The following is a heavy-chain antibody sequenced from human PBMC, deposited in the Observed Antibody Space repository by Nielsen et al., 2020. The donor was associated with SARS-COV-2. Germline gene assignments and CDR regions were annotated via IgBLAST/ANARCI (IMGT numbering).Heavy chain of an antibody. D-gene: IGHD2-15*01. CDR1: GFTFSSYG. J-gene: IGHJ1*01. Sequence: GGSLRLSCAASGFTFSSYGMHWVRQAPGKGLEWVAVIWYDGSNKYYADSVKGRFTISRDNSKNTLFLQMNRLRPEDTAVYYCAKDPGYCSGGSCSIEHWGQGTLVTVSS. CDR3: AKDPGYCSGGSCSIEH. V-gene: IGHV3-30*02. CDR2: IWYDGSNK.